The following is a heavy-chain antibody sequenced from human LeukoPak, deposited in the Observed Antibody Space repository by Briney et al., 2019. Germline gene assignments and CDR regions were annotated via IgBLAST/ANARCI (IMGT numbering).Heavy chain of an antibody. J-gene: IGHJ6*03. CDR3: ARESRGYDILTGKYHRGYYSYYMDV. Sequence: PGGSLRLSCAASGFDFDDYGMTWVRQAPGKGLEWVSGINWNGGIIGYADSVKGRFTISRDNAKNSLYLQMNSLRAEDTAVYYCARESRGYDILTGKYHRGYYSYYMDVWGKGTTVTVSS. CDR2: INWNGGII. V-gene: IGHV3-20*04. D-gene: IGHD3-9*01. CDR1: GFDFDDYG.